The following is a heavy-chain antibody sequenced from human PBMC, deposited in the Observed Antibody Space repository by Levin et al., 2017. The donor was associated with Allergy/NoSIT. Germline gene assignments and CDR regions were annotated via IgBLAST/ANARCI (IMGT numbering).Heavy chain of an antibody. D-gene: IGHD1-14*01. V-gene: IGHV3-74*01. CDR3: ARLLVTSADTSGYDY. J-gene: IGHJ4*02. CDR1: GFTFTNYW. CDR2: INEGGTYT. Sequence: GGSLRLSCAASGFTFTNYWMHWVRQAPGKGPVWVSRINEGGTYTNYADSVKGRFTISRDNARNTLSLQMNSLRAEDTAVYYCARLLVTSADTSGYDYWGQGTLVTVSS.